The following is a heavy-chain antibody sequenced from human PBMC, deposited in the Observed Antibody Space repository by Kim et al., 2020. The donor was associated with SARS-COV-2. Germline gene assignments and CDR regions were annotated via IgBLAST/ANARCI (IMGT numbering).Heavy chain of an antibody. CDR3: ARAIWGVATIWDY. Sequence: SETLSLTCTVSGGSISSGGYYWSWIRQHPGKGLEWIRYIYYSGSTYYNPSLKSRVTISVDTSKNQFSLKLSSVTAADTAVYYCARAIWGVATIWDYWGQGTLVTVSS. CDR2: IYYSGST. V-gene: IGHV4-31*03. D-gene: IGHD5-12*01. CDR1: GGSISSGGYY. J-gene: IGHJ4*02.